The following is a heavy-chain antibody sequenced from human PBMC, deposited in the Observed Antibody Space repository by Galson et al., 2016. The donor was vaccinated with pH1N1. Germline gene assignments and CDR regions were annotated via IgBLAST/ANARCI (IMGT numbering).Heavy chain of an antibody. CDR1: GFTFDDYA. CDR2: ISWNSGSI. J-gene: IGHJ4*02. Sequence: SLRLSCAASGFTFDDYAMHWVRQAPGKGLGWVSGISWNSGSIGYADSVKGRFTISRDNAKNSLYLQMNSLRAEDTALYYCAKDTGFLHNYFDYWGQGTLVTVSS. V-gene: IGHV3-9*01. D-gene: IGHD3-3*01. CDR3: AKDTGFLHNYFDY.